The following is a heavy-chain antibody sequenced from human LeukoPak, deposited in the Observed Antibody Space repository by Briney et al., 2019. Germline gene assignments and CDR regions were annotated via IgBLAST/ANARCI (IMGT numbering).Heavy chain of an antibody. CDR3: ARDGAPPGLYFDL. Sequence: GGSLTLSCAVSGFTFSSYWMNWVRQAPGRGLEWVASIRMDGAEKTYVDSVKGRFTISRDNTYNSLYLQMSSLRVEDTAVYFCARDGAPPGLYFDLWGRGTLVTVSS. V-gene: IGHV3-7*01. CDR2: IRMDGAEK. J-gene: IGHJ4*01. CDR1: GFTFSSYW. D-gene: IGHD6-13*01.